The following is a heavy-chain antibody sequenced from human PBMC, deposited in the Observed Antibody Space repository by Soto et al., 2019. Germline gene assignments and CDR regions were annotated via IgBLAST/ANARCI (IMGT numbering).Heavy chain of an antibody. CDR1: GGTFSSYA. CDR3: ARSHSITMVRGVIRPYYYGMDV. Sequence: SVKVSCKASGGTFSSYAVSWVRQAPGQGLEWMGGIIPIFGTANYAQKFQGRVTITADESTSTAYMELSSLRSEDTAVYYCARSHSITMVRGVIRPYYYGMDVWG. J-gene: IGHJ6*02. V-gene: IGHV1-69*13. CDR2: IIPIFGTA. D-gene: IGHD3-10*01.